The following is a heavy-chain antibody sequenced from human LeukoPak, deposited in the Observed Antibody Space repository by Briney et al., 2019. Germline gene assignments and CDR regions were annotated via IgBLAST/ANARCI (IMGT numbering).Heavy chain of an antibody. J-gene: IGHJ4*02. CDR3: AREHSYGFTYFDY. V-gene: IGHV3-7*01. D-gene: IGHD5-18*01. CDR2: MKQDGSGK. CDR1: GFTFSSYW. Sequence: PGGSLRLSCAASGFTFSSYWMSWVRQAPGKGLEWVANMKQDGSGKYYVDSVKGRFTISRDNAKNSLYLQMNSLRAEDTAVYYCAREHSYGFTYFDYWGQGTLVTVSS.